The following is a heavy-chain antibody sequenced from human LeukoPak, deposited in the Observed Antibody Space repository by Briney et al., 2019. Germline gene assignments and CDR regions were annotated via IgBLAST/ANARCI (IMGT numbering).Heavy chain of an antibody. CDR3: ASSPLAAAGHYYYYYYMDV. CDR1: GGSISSYY. Sequence: SETLSLTCTVSGGSISSYYWSWIRQPPGKGLEWIGYISYSGSTNCNPSLKSRVTISVDTSKNQFSLKLSSVTAADTAVYYCASSPLAAAGHYYYYYYMDVWGKGTTVTVS. V-gene: IGHV4-59*12. CDR2: ISYSGST. D-gene: IGHD6-13*01. J-gene: IGHJ6*03.